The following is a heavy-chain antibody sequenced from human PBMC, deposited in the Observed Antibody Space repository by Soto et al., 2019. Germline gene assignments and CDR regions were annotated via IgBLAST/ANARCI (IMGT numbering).Heavy chain of an antibody. V-gene: IGHV3-23*01. CDR2: IGGSGDGT. Sequence: GSLRLSCAASGFTFDGYAMSWVRQAPGKGLQWVSTIGGSGDGTYYADSVKGRFTISRDNSKNTLYLQMNSLRAEDTAVYYCAKAREVTLVRVPSSYWGQGTLVTVS. D-gene: IGHD3-10*01. J-gene: IGHJ4*02. CDR3: AKAREVTLVRVPSSY. CDR1: GFTFDGYA.